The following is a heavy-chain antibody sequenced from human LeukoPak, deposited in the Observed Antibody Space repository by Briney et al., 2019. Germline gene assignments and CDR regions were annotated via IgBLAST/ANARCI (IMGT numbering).Heavy chain of an antibody. V-gene: IGHV4-39*07. Sequence: NPSETLSLTCTVSGGSISNGYYYWSWIRQPPGKGLEWIGEINHSGSTNYNPSLKSRVTISVDTSKNQFSLKLSSVTAADTAVYYCARGKAGAVTRRALMDVWGKGTTVTVSS. D-gene: IGHD4-17*01. CDR3: ARGKAGAVTRRALMDV. J-gene: IGHJ6*04. CDR2: INHSGST. CDR1: GGSISNGYYY.